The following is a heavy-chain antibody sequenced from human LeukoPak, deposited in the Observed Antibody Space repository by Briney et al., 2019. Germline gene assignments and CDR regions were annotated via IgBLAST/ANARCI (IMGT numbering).Heavy chain of an antibody. Sequence: GGSLRLSCAASGFRFSSYWMSWVRQAPGKGLEWVANIKEDGSEKYYVGSVKGRFTISRDNAKNSLYLQMNSLRAEDTAVYYCAELGITMIGGVWGKGTTVTISS. CDR2: IKEDGSEK. J-gene: IGHJ6*04. CDR3: AELGITMIGGV. CDR1: GFRFSSYW. V-gene: IGHV3-7*01. D-gene: IGHD3-10*02.